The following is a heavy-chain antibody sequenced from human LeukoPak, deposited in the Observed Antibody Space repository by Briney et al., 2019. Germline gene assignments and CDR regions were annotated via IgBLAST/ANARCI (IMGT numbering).Heavy chain of an antibody. V-gene: IGHV1-3*01. CDR1: GYTFTDYF. J-gene: IGHJ6*02. CDR2: INAGNGNT. D-gene: IGHD2-2*01. CDR3: ARVCSSTSCTVHGMDV. Sequence: ASVKVSCKASGYTFTDYFMNWMRQAPGQRLEWMGWINAGNGNTKYSQKLQGRVTITRDTSSSTAYMQLSSLRSEDTAVYYCARVCSSTSCTVHGMDVWGQGTTVTVSS.